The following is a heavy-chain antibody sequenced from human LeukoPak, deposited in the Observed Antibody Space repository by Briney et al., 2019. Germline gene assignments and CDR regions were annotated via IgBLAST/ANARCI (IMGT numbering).Heavy chain of an antibody. CDR2: IHHSGNS. V-gene: IGHV4-59*02. D-gene: IGHD7-27*01. Sequence: SETLSLTCTVSGASVTDYYWSWIRQSPGKGLEWISYIHHSGNSDYNPSLRSRVTKSLDTSKNQFSLNLISVTAADTAVYYCTRGHWGLQAWSQGTLVTVFS. CDR3: TRGHWGLQA. CDR1: GASVTDYY. J-gene: IGHJ5*02.